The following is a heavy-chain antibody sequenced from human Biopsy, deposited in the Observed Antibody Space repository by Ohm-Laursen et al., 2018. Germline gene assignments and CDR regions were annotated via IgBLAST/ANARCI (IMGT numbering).Heavy chain of an antibody. D-gene: IGHD2/OR15-2a*01. CDR1: GGSISSDY. V-gene: IGHV4-59*01. CDR2: IYYSGST. CDR3: ARATNSTGWPYNYFYGMDV. Sequence: GTLSLTCTVSGGSISSDYWSWIRQTPGKGLEWIGYIYYSGSTNYNPSLKSRVTISVDTSKNQFSLRLNSVTAADTAVYYCARATNSTGWPYNYFYGMDVWGQGTTVTVSS. J-gene: IGHJ6*02.